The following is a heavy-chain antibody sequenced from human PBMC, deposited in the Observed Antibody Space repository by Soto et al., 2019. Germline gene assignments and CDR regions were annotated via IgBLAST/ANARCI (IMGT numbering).Heavy chain of an antibody. J-gene: IGHJ5*01. CDR3: AHRVSYSDSWDVGWFDS. D-gene: IGHD3-10*01. CDR2: IYWDNDR. V-gene: IGHV2-5*02. Sequence: QITLKESGPTLVEPTQTLTLTCSFSGFSLSNSGVGVGWFRQAPGKALECLGIIYWDNDRRYNPSVKDRLTITKDTSKNQIFVTMTYMEPVDTGTYYCAHRVSYSDSWDVGWFDSWGQGTPVTVS. CDR1: GFSLSNSGVG.